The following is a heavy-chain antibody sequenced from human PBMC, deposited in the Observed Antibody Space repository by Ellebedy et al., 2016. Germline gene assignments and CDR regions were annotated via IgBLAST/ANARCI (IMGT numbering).Heavy chain of an antibody. V-gene: IGHV3-9*01. D-gene: IGHD4-17*01. CDR3: AKVTTVTTGAYDY. Sequence: GGSLRLSCAASGFTLDDYAMHWVRQAPGKGLEWVSGISWNSGSIAYADSVKGRFTISRDNAKNSLYLQMNSLRPEDTAFYYCAKVTTVTTGAYDYWGQGALVTVSS. J-gene: IGHJ4*02. CDR2: ISWNSGSI. CDR1: GFTLDDYA.